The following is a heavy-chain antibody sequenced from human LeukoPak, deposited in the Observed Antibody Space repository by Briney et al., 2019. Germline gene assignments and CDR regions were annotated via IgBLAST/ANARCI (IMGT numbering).Heavy chain of an antibody. V-gene: IGHV3-33*01. CDR2: IWYDGSNK. Sequence: QPGGSLRLSCAASGFTFSSYGMHWVRQAPGKGLGWVAVIWYDGSNKYYADSVKGRFTISRDNSKNTLYLQMNSLRAEDTAVYYCARDGGLYCSGGSCYLYYYYYGMDVWGKGTRSPSPQ. J-gene: IGHJ6*04. CDR1: GFTFSSYG. CDR3: ARDGGLYCSGGSCYLYYYYYGMDV. D-gene: IGHD2-15*01.